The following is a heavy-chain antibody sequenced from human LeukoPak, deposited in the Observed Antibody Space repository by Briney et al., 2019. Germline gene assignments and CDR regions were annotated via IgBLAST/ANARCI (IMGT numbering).Heavy chain of an antibody. V-gene: IGHV3-21*01. CDR2: ISRSSSYI. D-gene: IGHD1-26*01. CDR1: GFTLSTYS. J-gene: IGHJ4*02. CDR3: ARRVGVNFDY. Sequence: GGSLRLTCAVGGFTLSTYSMNWVRQAPGKGLEWVSFISRSSSYIYYADSVKGRFTIYSDNAKNSLYLQMNSLRDEDTAVYYCARRVGVNFDYWGQGTLVTVSS.